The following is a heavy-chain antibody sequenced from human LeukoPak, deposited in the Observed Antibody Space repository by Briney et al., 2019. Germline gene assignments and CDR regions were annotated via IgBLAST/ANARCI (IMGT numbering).Heavy chain of an antibody. J-gene: IGHJ3*02. Sequence: QPGGSLRLSCAASGFSVSSNYMSWVRQAPGKGLEWVSVIYSGGGTYYADAVKGRFTISRDNSKNTLYLQMNSLRAEDTAVYYCAREGHYGGDIYNDALDIWGQGTMVTVSS. CDR1: GFSVSSNY. V-gene: IGHV3-53*01. D-gene: IGHD2-21*01. CDR2: IYSGGGT. CDR3: AREGHYGGDIYNDALDI.